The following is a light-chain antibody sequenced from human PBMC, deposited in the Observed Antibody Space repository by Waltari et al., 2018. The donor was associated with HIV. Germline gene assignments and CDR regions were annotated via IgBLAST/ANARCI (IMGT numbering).Light chain of an antibody. CDR2: YNN. CDR1: RPNIGSNT. CDR3: AAWDDSLMGV. J-gene: IGLJ3*02. V-gene: IGLV1-44*01. Sequence: QSVLTQPPSASGTPGQRVTIPCPGSRPNIGSNTANWYQQLPGTSPKLLIYYNNQRPSGVPDRFSGSKSGTSASLAISGLQSEDEADYYCAAWDDSLMGVFGGGTRLTVL.